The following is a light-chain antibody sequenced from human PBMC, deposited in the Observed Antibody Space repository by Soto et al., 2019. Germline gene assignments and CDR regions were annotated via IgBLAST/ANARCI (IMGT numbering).Light chain of an antibody. V-gene: IGLV2-14*01. Sequence: QSALTQPASVSGSPGQSITISCTGTSSDVGGYNYVSWYQQHPGKAPKLMIYDVSNRSSGVSNRFSGSKSGNTASLTISGLQAEDEADYYCSSYTSSSTLVVFGTGTQLTVL. CDR2: DVS. CDR1: SSDVGGYNY. J-gene: IGLJ1*01. CDR3: SSYTSSSTLVV.